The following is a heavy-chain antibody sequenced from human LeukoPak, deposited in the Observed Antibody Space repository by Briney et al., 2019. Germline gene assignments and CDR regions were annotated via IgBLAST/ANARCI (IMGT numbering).Heavy chain of an antibody. V-gene: IGHV4-34*01. J-gene: IGHJ4*02. CDR1: GVSFSGYY. CDR2: ISHTGRT. D-gene: IGHD2-15*01. Sequence: PSEPLSLTCGRSGVSFSGYYWSWIRQAPGKGPEGIGEISHTGRTAYNPSLKSRVTISLDTSKNQFSLKLTFVSAADTAVYYCTRTSPRIPLDFWGQGTLVTVSS. CDR3: TRTSPRIPLDF.